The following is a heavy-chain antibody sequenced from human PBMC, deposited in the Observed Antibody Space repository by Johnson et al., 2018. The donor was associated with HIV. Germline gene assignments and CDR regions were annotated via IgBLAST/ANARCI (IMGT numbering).Heavy chain of an antibody. CDR3: AKLRKKQLLVGEAFDI. Sequence: HVQLVESGGGVVQPGRSLRLSCAASGFIFSSYGMHWVRQAPGKGLEWVAVISYDETNDYYADSVKGRFTISRDNPKNTLYLQMNSLRAEDTAIYYCAKLRKKQLLVGEAFDIWGQGTMVTVSS. V-gene: IGHV3-30*18. D-gene: IGHD6-19*01. CDR1: GFIFSSYG. CDR2: ISYDETND. J-gene: IGHJ3*02.